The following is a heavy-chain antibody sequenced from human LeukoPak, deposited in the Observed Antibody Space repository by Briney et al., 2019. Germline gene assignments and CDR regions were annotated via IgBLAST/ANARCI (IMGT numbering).Heavy chain of an antibody. Sequence: GGSLRLSCAASGFTFRSYEMNWVRQAPGKGLEGISYIRSSVSTLYYADSVNGGFTISRDNAKNSLSLQMTSPTTEDTAVYSCARETCTTTRCYSYYSNYMDVWGKGTTVTVSS. V-gene: IGHV3-48*03. J-gene: IGHJ6*03. CDR2: IRSSVSTL. D-gene: IGHD2-2*01. CDR3: ARETCTTTRCYSYYSNYMDV. CDR1: GFTFRSYE.